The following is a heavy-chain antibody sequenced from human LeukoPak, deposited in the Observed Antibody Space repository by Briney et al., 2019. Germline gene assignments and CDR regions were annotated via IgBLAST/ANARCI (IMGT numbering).Heavy chain of an antibody. V-gene: IGHV3-30-3*01. CDR2: ISYDGSNE. D-gene: IGHD5-24*01. CDR1: GFTFSGYA. Sequence: QPGGSLRLSCAASGFTFSGYAIHWVRQAPGKGLEWVAVISYDGSNEYYGDSVKGRFTISRDNSKNTLYLQMNSLRAEDTAVYYCARDLSWREGYNTLDYWGQGTQVTVSS. J-gene: IGHJ4*02. CDR3: ARDLSWREGYNTLDY.